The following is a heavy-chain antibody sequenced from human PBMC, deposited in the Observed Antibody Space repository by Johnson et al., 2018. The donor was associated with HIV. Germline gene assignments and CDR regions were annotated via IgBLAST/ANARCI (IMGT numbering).Heavy chain of an antibody. J-gene: IGHJ3*02. CDR3: TTMSALWFGDLHVFGDGFDI. D-gene: IGHD3-10*01. CDR1: GFTFSDYY. V-gene: IGHV3-15*01. CDR2: VKSKTDGGTI. Sequence: VQLVESGGGLVKPGGSLRLSCAASGFTFSDYYMSWIRQAPGKGLEWVGRVKSKTDGGTIDYAAAVKGRFIISRDASKNTLYLQMNGLKTEDTAVYYCTTMSALWFGDLHVFGDGFDIWGQGTMVTVSS.